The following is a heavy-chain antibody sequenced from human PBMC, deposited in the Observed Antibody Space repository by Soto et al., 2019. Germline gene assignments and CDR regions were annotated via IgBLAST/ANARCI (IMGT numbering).Heavy chain of an antibody. CDR1: GFTFSNYD. CDR2: ISGSGGSA. CDR3: AKEDDLWTNGHFNI. Sequence: EVQLLESGGGWVQPGGSLRLSCAASGFTFSNYDMSWVRQAPGKGLEWVSAISGSGGSAYYADSVKGRFTISRDNSKNPLYVQMNSLRSEDTAIYYCAKEDDLWTNGHFNIWGQGTLVTVSS. J-gene: IGHJ3*02. D-gene: IGHD3-3*01. V-gene: IGHV3-23*01.